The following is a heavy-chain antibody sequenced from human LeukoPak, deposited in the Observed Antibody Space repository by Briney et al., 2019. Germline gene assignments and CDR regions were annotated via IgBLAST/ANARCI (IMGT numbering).Heavy chain of an antibody. J-gene: IGHJ5*02. V-gene: IGHV3-23*01. CDR3: AKDGAYYGSS. CDR1: GFTFSNYA. CDR2: ISGGGGSK. Sequence: GGSLRLSCAASGFTFSNYAMSWVRQAPGKGLEGVSAISGGGGSKYYVDSVKGRFTISRDNAKNTLYLQMNRLRAEDTAVYYCAKDGAYYGSSWGQGTLVTVS. D-gene: IGHD3-22*01.